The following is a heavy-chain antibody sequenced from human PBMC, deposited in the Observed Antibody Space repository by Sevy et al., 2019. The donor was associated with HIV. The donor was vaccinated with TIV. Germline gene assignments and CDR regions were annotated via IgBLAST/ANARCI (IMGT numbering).Heavy chain of an antibody. CDR2: ISYDGSNK. Sequence: GGSLRLSCAASGFTFSSYAMHWVRQAPGKGLEWVAVISYDGSNKYYADSVKGRFTISRDNSKNTLYLQMNSLRAEDTAVYYRARGPDYYGSGSYYQEGLGGFDYWGQGTLVTVSS. D-gene: IGHD3-10*01. CDR1: GFTFSSYA. CDR3: ARGPDYYGSGSYYQEGLGGFDY. V-gene: IGHV3-30-3*01. J-gene: IGHJ4*02.